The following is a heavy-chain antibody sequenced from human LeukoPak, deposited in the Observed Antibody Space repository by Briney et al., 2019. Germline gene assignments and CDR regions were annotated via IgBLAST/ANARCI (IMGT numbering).Heavy chain of an antibody. Sequence: GGSLRLSCAASGFTFSNFGMHWVRQAPGKGLEWVAFIRVNGTSAFYADSVKARFTVSRDNSQNTVYLQLNNLRIEDTAVYYCAKPSLWDPSGHYYYRDVRGKGNTVTVSS. CDR2: IRVNGTSA. D-gene: IGHD3-3*01. J-gene: IGHJ6*03. V-gene: IGHV3-30*02. CDR3: AKPSLWDPSGHYYYRDV. CDR1: GFTFSNFG.